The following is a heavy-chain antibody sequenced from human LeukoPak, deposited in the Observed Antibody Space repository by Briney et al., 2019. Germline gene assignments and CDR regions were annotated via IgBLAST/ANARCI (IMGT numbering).Heavy chain of an antibody. D-gene: IGHD6-13*01. Sequence: PSETLSLTCTVSGGSISGYYWSWIRQPPGKGLEWIGYIYYSGSTNYNSSLKSRVTISVDTSKNQFSLKLSSVTAGDTAVYYCARAPGIAAAGTHFDFWGQGTLVTVSS. CDR2: IYYSGST. CDR3: ARAPGIAAAGTHFDF. J-gene: IGHJ4*02. V-gene: IGHV4-59*01. CDR1: GGSISGYY.